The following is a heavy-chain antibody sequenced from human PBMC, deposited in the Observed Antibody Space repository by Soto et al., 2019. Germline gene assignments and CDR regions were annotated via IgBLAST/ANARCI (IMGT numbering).Heavy chain of an antibody. Sequence: QVQLVESGGGVVQPGRSLRLSCAASGFTFSSYGMHWVRQAPGKGLEWVAVIWYDGSNKYYADSVKGRFTISRDNSKNTLYLQMNSLRAEDTAVYYCAREYCSGGSCYSFGASDAFDIWGQGTMVTVSS. D-gene: IGHD2-15*01. CDR3: AREYCSGGSCYSFGASDAFDI. CDR1: GFTFSSYG. V-gene: IGHV3-33*01. J-gene: IGHJ3*02. CDR2: IWYDGSNK.